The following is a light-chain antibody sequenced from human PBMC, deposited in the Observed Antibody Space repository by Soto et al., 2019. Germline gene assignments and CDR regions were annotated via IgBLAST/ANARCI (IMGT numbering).Light chain of an antibody. CDR2: AAS. J-gene: IGKJ2*01. Sequence: AIRMTQSPSSLSASTGDRVTITCRASQGISSYLAWYQQKPGKAPKLLIYAASTLQSGVPSRFSGSGSGTDLTLTISCLQSEDFATYYCQQYYSYPYTFGQGTKVDIK. CDR1: QGISSY. CDR3: QQYYSYPYT. V-gene: IGKV1-8*01.